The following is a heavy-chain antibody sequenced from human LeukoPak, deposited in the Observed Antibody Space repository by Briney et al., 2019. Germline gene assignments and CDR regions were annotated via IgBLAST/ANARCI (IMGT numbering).Heavy chain of an antibody. V-gene: IGHV1-2*02. J-gene: IGHJ4*02. CDR3: ARDMVQGVMGY. D-gene: IGHD3-10*01. Sequence: ASVKVSCKASGYTFTGYYIQWVRQAPGQGLAWMGWINPNNGGTNYAQKFQGRVTMTRDTSITTAYMELSRLSSDDTAVYYCARDMVQGVMGYWGQGTLVTVSS. CDR1: GYTFTGYY. CDR2: INPNNGGT.